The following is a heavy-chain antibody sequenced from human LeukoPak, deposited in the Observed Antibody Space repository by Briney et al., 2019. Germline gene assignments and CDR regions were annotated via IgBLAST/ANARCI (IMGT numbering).Heavy chain of an antibody. J-gene: IGHJ6*02. V-gene: IGHV3-21*01. CDR3: ARIVLTPPYGMGV. D-gene: IGHD2/OR15-2a*01. CDR2: ISFGGGHI. Sequence: PGGSLRLSCVASRFTFSSYSMTWVRRAPGTGLEWVSSISFGGGHIFYTDSVKGRFTIFRDDSKNSLYLEMNSLRAEDTAVYFCARIVLTPPYGMGVWGQGTTVTVSS. CDR1: RFTFSSYS.